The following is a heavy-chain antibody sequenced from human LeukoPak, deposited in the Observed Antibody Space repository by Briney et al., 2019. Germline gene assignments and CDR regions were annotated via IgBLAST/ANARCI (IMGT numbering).Heavy chain of an antibody. D-gene: IGHD3/OR15-3a*01. CDR1: SGSISSSSYY. V-gene: IGHV4-39*01. CDR3: ARHFGLGVGSRFFDL. CDR2: IYYSGST. Sequence: SETLSLTCTVSSGSISSSSYYWGWIRQPPGKGLEWIGSIYYSGSTYYNPSLKSRVSISLDTSRNLFSMKLTSVSAADTAVYYCARHFGLGVGSRFFDLWGRGTLVTVSS. J-gene: IGHJ2*01.